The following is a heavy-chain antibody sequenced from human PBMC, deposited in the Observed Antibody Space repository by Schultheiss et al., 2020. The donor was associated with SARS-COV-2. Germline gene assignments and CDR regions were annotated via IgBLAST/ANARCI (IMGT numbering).Heavy chain of an antibody. Sequence: SETLSLTCAVSGGSISSSNWWSWVRQPPGKVLEWIGEIYHSGSTNYNPSLKSRVTISVDKSKNQFSLKLSSVTAADTAVYYCAKVRVATSLTDSYYFYGMDVWGQGTTVTGSS. CDR2: IYHSGST. CDR3: AKVRVATSLTDSYYFYGMDV. D-gene: IGHD5-12*01. J-gene: IGHJ6*02. V-gene: IGHV4-4*02. CDR1: GGSISSSNW.